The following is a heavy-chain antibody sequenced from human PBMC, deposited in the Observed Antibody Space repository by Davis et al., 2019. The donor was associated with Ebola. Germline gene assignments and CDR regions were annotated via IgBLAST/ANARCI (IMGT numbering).Heavy chain of an antibody. Sequence: GESLNISCAASGFTFSSYAMSWVRQAPGKGLEWVSAISGSGGSTYYADSVKGRFTISRDNSKNTLYLQMNSRRAEDTAVYYCAAEPFIVIVPAATYYYYYGMDVWGQGTTVTVSS. J-gene: IGHJ6*02. CDR3: AAEPFIVIVPAATYYYYYGMDV. CDR1: GFTFSSYA. V-gene: IGHV3-23*01. D-gene: IGHD2-2*01. CDR2: ISGSGGST.